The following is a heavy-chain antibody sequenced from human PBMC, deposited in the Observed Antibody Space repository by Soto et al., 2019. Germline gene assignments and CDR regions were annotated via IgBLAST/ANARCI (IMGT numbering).Heavy chain of an antibody. Sequence: SETLSLTCTVSGGSISSSSYYWGWIRQPPRKGLEWIGSIYYSGSTYYNPSLKSRVTISVDTSKNQFSLKLSSVTAADTAVYYCAKTYSSGWYLHWGQGTLVTVSS. CDR2: IYYSGST. CDR3: AKTYSSGWYLH. V-gene: IGHV4-39*01. J-gene: IGHJ4*02. CDR1: GGSISSSSYY. D-gene: IGHD6-19*01.